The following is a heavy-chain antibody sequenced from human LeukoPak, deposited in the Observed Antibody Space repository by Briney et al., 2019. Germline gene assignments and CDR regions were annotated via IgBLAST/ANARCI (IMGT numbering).Heavy chain of an antibody. CDR3: AKDGEVLGYCSSTSCYCDY. CDR2: ISGSGGST. V-gene: IGHV3-23*01. Sequence: GRSLRLSCAASGFTFSSYAMSWVRQAPGKGLEWVSAISGSGGSTYYADSVKGRFTISRDNSKNTLYLQMNSLRAEDTAVYYCAKDGEVLGYCSSTSCYCDYWGQGTLVTVPS. J-gene: IGHJ4*02. CDR1: GFTFSSYA. D-gene: IGHD2-2*01.